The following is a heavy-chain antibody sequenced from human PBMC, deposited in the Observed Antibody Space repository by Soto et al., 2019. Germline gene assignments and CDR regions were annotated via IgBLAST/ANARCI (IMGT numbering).Heavy chain of an antibody. D-gene: IGHD6-19*01. V-gene: IGHV3-72*01. Sequence: EVQLVESGGGLVQPGGSLRLSCAASGFTFSDHYMDWVRQAPGKGLEWVGRIRNKVNSYTTEYAASVKGRFTVSRDDSKHSLFLRMDSLRTEDSAVYWCAMSVTGSIHNYWGQGTLVTVSS. CDR2: IRNKVNSYTT. CDR1: GFTFSDHY. CDR3: AMSVTGSIHNY. J-gene: IGHJ4*02.